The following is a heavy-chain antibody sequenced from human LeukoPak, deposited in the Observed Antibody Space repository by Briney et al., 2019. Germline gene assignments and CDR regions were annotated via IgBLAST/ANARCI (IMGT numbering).Heavy chain of an antibody. CDR2: IWYDGSNK. CDR1: GFTFSTYG. J-gene: IGHJ4*02. CDR3: ARRLDS. V-gene: IGHV3-33*01. Sequence: GRSLRLSCEASGFTFSTYGMHWVRQAPGKGLEWVAVIWYDGSNKNYADSVKGRFTISRDNSKNTLYLQMNSLRAEDTAVYYCARRLDSWGQGTLVTVSS.